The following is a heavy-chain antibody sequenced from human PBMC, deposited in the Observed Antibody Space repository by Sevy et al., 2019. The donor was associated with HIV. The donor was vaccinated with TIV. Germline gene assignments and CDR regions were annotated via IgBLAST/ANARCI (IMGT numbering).Heavy chain of an antibody. CDR3: ARDGIAAAGLGFDY. D-gene: IGHD6-13*01. Sequence: GGSLRLSCAASGFTFSSYSMNWVRQAPGKGLEWVSSISSSSSYIYYADSVKGRFTISRDNAKNSLYLQMNSLRAEDTAVYYCARDGIAAAGLGFDYWCQGTLVTVSS. CDR2: ISSSSSYI. V-gene: IGHV3-21*01. CDR1: GFTFSSYS. J-gene: IGHJ4*02.